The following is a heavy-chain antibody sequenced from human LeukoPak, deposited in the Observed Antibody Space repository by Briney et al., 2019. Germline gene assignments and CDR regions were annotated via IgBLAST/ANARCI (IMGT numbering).Heavy chain of an antibody. CDR2: IYHSGST. CDR1: GYSISSGYY. V-gene: IGHV4-38-2*02. Sequence: SETLSLTCTLSGYSISSGYYWGWIRQPPGKGLEWIGSIYHSGSTYYNPSLKSRVTISVDTSKNQFSLKLSSVTAADTAVYYCARERAYYYYMDVWGKGTTVTVSS. CDR3: ARERAYYYYMDV. J-gene: IGHJ6*03.